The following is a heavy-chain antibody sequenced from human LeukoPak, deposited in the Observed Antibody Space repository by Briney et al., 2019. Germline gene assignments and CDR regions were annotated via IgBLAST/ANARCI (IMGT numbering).Heavy chain of an antibody. D-gene: IGHD6-19*01. Sequence: GGSLRLSCAASGFTFDDYGMSWVRQAPGKGLEWVSGINWNGGSTGYADSVKGRFTISRDNAKNSLYLQMNSLRAEDTALYYCARDLAVAGTSGAFDIWGQGTMVTVSS. CDR1: GFTFDDYG. J-gene: IGHJ3*02. V-gene: IGHV3-20*04. CDR2: INWNGGST. CDR3: ARDLAVAGTSGAFDI.